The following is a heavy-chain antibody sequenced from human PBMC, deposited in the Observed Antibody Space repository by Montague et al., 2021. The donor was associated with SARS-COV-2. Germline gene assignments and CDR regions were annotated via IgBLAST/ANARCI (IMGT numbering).Heavy chain of an antibody. Sequence: SLRLSCAASGFTFSSYAMHWVRQAPGKGLEWVAVISYDGSNKYYVDSVKGRFTISRDNFKNTLYLQMNSLRAEDTAVYYCARPRGGYSSYFDYWGEGTLVT. J-gene: IGHJ4*02. CDR1: GFTFSSYA. CDR2: ISYDGSNK. D-gene: IGHD6-13*01. V-gene: IGHV3-30*04. CDR3: ARPRGGYSSYFDY.